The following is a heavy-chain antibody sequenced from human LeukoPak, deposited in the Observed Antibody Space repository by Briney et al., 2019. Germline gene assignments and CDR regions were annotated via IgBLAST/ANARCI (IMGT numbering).Heavy chain of an antibody. CDR1: GGSISSYY. J-gene: IGHJ4*02. V-gene: IGHV4-59*01. Sequence: PETLSLTYTVPGGSISSYYWLSLRQPPGKGLEWIGYIYYSGSTNYNLSLKSRVTISVVTFNKQFSLKVSSVTDAGAAVYYCARAYGDYHDYWGQGTLVTVSS. D-gene: IGHD4-17*01. CDR3: ARAYGDYHDY. CDR2: IYYSGST.